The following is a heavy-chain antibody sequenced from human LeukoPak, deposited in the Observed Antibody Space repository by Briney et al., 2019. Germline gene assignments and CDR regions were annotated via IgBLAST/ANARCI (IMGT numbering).Heavy chain of an antibody. CDR1: GGSFSGYY. D-gene: IGHD7-27*01. CDR3: ARARLGSLASFDY. J-gene: IGHJ4*02. Sequence: SETLSLTCAVYGGSFSGYYWSWIRQPPGKGLEWIGEINHSGSTNYNPSLKSRVTISVDTSKNQFSLKLSSVTAADTAVYYCARARLGSLASFDYWGQGTLVTVSS. CDR2: INHSGST. V-gene: IGHV4-34*01.